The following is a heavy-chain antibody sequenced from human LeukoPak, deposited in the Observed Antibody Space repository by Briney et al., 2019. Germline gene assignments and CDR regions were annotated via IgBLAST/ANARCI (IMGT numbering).Heavy chain of an antibody. V-gene: IGHV3-23*01. D-gene: IGHD3-10*01. CDR1: GFTFSTYA. Sequence: GSLRLSCAASGFTFSTYAMGWVRQAPGKGLEWVSSIIISGGGTYYADSVKGRFTISRDNSKNTLYLQMNSLRAEDTAVYYCAKGSNYGFGYYFDYWGQGTLVTVSS. J-gene: IGHJ4*02. CDR3: AKGSNYGFGYYFDY. CDR2: IIISGGGT.